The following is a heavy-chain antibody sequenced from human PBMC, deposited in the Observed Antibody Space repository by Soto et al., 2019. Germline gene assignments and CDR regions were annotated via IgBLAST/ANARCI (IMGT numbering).Heavy chain of an antibody. CDR1: GYTFTTYD. CDR3: VRGGFLSHDHVIIAPATLGFDP. D-gene: IGHD2-2*01. Sequence: QVQLMQSGAEVKKPGASVKVSCKASGYTFTTYDINWVRQAPGQGLEWMGWMNPNRTNTGYAEKFQGRVTMTRDTSIITAYMELSSLRYDDTAVYYCVRGGFLSHDHVIIAPATLGFDPWGQGTLVTVSS. CDR2: MNPNRTNT. V-gene: IGHV1-8*01. J-gene: IGHJ5*02.